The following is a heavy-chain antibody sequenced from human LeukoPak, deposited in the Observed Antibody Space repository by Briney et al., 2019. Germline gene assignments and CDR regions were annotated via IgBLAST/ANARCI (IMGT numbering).Heavy chain of an antibody. V-gene: IGHV4-61*02. CDR1: GFSISSGSYY. Sequence: SETLSLTCTVSGFSISSGSYYWSCIRQPAGQGLEWIGRIYTSGSTNYNPSLNRRATITVDTSKTQFSQKLSSGTAAKTAVYSCAREITMIPDYWGQGTLVTVSS. D-gene: IGHD3-22*01. CDR2: IYTSGST. J-gene: IGHJ4*02. CDR3: AREITMIPDY.